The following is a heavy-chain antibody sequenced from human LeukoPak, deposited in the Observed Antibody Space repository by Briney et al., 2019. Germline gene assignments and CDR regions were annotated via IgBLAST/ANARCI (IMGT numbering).Heavy chain of an antibody. J-gene: IGHJ4*02. Sequence: ASVKVSCKASGYTFTSYDISWVRQATGQGLEWMGWMNPNSGHAGYAQRFQGRVTMTRNNSISTAYMELTSLRSEDTAVYYCGRPLQRGSWTQRALDYWGQGTLVTVSS. D-gene: IGHD3-10*01. CDR1: GYTFTSYD. CDR2: MNPNSGHA. V-gene: IGHV1-8*01. CDR3: GRPLQRGSWTQRALDY.